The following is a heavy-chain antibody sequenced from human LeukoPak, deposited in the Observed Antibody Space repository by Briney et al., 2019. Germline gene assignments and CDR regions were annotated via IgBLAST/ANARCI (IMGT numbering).Heavy chain of an antibody. J-gene: IGHJ4*02. CDR3: ARVSSGYYDFDY. CDR1: GGSISSSSYD. CDR2: IYYSGST. D-gene: IGHD3-22*01. Sequence: SETLSLTCTVSGGSISSSSYDWGWIRQPPGKGLEWIGSIYYSGSTYYNPSLKSRVTMSVDTSKNQFSLKLSSVTAADTAVYYCARVSSGYYDFDYWGQGTLVTVSS. V-gene: IGHV4-39*07.